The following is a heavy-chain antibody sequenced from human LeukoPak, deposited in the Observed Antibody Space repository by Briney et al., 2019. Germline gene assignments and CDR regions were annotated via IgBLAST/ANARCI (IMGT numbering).Heavy chain of an antibody. CDR2: IYTSGST. V-gene: IGHV4-4*07. J-gene: IGHJ6*03. CDR1: GGSISSYY. Sequence: SETLSLTCTVSGGSISSYYWSWIRQPAGKGLEWIGRIYTSGSTNYNPSLKSRVTMSVDTSKNQFSLKVRSVTAADTAVYFCARGRITMIRGVTIRKGPPEDNYYMDVWGKGTAVTVSS. D-gene: IGHD3-10*01. CDR3: ARGRITMIRGVTIRKGPPEDNYYMDV.